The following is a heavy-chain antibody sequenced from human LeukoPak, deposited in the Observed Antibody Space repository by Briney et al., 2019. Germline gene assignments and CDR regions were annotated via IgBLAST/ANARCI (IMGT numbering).Heavy chain of an antibody. Sequence: GGSLRLSCAASGFTFSSYAMSWVRQAPGKGLEWVSAISGSGGSTYYADSVKGRFTISRDNSKNTLYLQMNSLRAEDTAVYYCAKASGDSSDYYLDAFDIWGQGTMVTVSS. CDR3: AKASGDSSDYYLDAFDI. V-gene: IGHV3-23*01. CDR2: ISGSGGST. D-gene: IGHD3-22*01. CDR1: GFTFSSYA. J-gene: IGHJ3*02.